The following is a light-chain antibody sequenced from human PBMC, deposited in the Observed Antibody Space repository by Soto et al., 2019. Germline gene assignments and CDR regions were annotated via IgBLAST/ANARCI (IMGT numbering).Light chain of an antibody. CDR1: SGHVGAYNY. CDR2: EVS. CDR3: SSYAGSNNHYV. V-gene: IGLV2-8*01. J-gene: IGLJ1*01. Sequence: QSVLSQPPSGAGAPGQSSPISCTGTSGHVGAYNYVSWYQQLPGKAPKLIIYEVSKRPSGVPDRFSGSKSGNTASLTVSGFQAEDEADYHCSSYAGSNNHYVFGTGTKVTVL.